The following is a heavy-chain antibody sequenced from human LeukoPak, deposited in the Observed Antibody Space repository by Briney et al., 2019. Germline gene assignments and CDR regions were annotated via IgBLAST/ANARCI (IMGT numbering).Heavy chain of an antibody. Sequence: SETLSLTCAVHGGSFSGYYWSWIRQPPGKGLEWIGEINHSGSTNYNPSLKSRVTISVDTSKNQFSLKLSSVTAADTAVYYCARGSSTGGNWFDPWGQGTLVTVSS. V-gene: IGHV4-34*01. J-gene: IGHJ5*02. D-gene: IGHD2-2*01. CDR1: GGSFSGYY. CDR3: ARGSSTGGNWFDP. CDR2: INHSGST.